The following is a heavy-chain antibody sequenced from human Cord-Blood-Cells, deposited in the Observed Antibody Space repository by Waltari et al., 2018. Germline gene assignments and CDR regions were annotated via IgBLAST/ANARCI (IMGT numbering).Heavy chain of an antibody. J-gene: IGHJ3*02. D-gene: IGHD1-26*01. Sequence: QVQLVQSGAEVQKPGASVKVSCKASGYTFTGYYMHWVRQAPGQGLEWMGWINPNSGGTNYAQKFQGWVTMTRDTSISTAYMELSRLRSDDTAVYYCARDSGSYFSAFDIWARDNGHRLF. CDR1: GYTFTGYY. CDR2: INPNSGGT. CDR3: ARDSGSYFSAFDI. V-gene: IGHV1-2*04.